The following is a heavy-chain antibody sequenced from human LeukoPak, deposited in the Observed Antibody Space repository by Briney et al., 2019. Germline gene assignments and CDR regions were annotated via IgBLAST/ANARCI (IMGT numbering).Heavy chain of an antibody. D-gene: IGHD2-15*01. CDR1: GGPISSYY. CDR2: IYYSGNT. J-gene: IGHJ4*02. Sequence: SETLSLTCTVSGGPISSYYWTWIRQPPGKGLEWIGYIYYSGNTNYNPSLKSRVTISLDTSKNQFSLQLSSVTAADTAVYYCARRARATGGGDYFDYWGQGTLVTVSS. CDR3: ARRARATGGGDYFDY. V-gene: IGHV4-59*08.